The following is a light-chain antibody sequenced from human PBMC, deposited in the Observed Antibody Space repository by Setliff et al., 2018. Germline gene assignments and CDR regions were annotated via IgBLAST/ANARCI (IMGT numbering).Light chain of an antibody. J-gene: IGLJ1*01. CDR3: SAWDDSLNACV. V-gene: IGLV1-44*01. Sequence: QSVLIQPPSASGTPGQLVTISCSGSSSNIGRRTVNWYQQVPGMAPKLLIYSQNQRPSGVPDRFSASKSGTSASLAISGLQSDDEADYYCSAWDDSLNACVFGTGTKVTVL. CDR2: SQN. CDR1: SSNIGRRT.